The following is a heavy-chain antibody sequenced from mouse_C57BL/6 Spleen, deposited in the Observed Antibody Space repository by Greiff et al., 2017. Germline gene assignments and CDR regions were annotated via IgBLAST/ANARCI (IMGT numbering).Heavy chain of an antibody. CDR2: IYPRSGNT. V-gene: IGHV1-81*01. D-gene: IGHD2-4*01. Sequence: VQLQQSGAELARPGASVKLSCKASGYTFTSYGISWVKQRTGQGLEWIGEIYPRSGNTYYNEKFKGKATLTADKSSSTAYMELRSLTSEDSAVYFGARGSKDDYDEGTWFAYWGQGTLVTVSA. CDR3: ARGSKDDYDEGTWFAY. CDR1: GYTFTSYG. J-gene: IGHJ3*01.